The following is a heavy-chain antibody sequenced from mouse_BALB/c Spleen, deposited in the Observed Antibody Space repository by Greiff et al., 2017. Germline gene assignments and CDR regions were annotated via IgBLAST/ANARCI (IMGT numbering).Heavy chain of an antibody. CDR1: GYSFTGYN. CDR3: ARMGSSGYPFFAY. Sequence: VQLQQSGPELGKPGASVKISCKASGYSFTGYNMYWVKQSHRKSLEWIGYIDPYNGGTSYNQKSKGKATLTVDKSSSTAYMHLNSLTSEDSAIYYCARMGSSGYPFFAYWGQGTLVTVSA. CDR2: IDPYNGGT. D-gene: IGHD3-1*01. J-gene: IGHJ3*01. V-gene: IGHV1S135*01.